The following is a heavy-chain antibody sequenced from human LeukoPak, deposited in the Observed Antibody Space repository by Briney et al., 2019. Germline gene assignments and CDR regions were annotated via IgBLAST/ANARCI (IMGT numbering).Heavy chain of an antibody. J-gene: IGHJ4*02. CDR2: INAGNGYT. CDR1: GYTFTTYG. V-gene: IGHV1-3*01. D-gene: IGHD3-22*01. Sequence: GASVKVSCQASGYTFTTYGVHWVRQAPGQRLEWMGWINAGNGYTKYSQELQGRVTMTTDTSTSTAYMDLRSLRSDDTAVYYCARDRHRRHYYDSSLHPPLDYWGQGTLVTVSS. CDR3: ARDRHRRHYYDSSLHPPLDY.